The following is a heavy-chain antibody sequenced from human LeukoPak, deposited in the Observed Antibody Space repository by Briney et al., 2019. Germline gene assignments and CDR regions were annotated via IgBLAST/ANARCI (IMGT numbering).Heavy chain of an antibody. CDR1: GFTFSSYA. Sequence: GGSLRLSCAASGFTFSSYAMHWVRQAPGKGLEWVAVISYDGSNKYYADSVKGRFTISRDNSKNTLYLQMNSLRAEDTAVYYCAKDQYQLHYYYYYGMDVWGQGTTVTVSS. D-gene: IGHD2-2*01. CDR3: AKDQYQLHYYYYYGMDV. CDR2: ISYDGSNK. V-gene: IGHV3-30-3*01. J-gene: IGHJ6*02.